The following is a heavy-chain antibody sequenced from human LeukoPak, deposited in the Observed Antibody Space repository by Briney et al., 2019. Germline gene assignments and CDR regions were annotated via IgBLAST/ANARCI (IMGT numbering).Heavy chain of an antibody. Sequence: GGSLRLPCVASGFSFSTSLMGWVRQAPGKGLEWVSAISGGGETTYYADSVKGRFTISRDNSESTLYLRMDSLGADDTAVYYCAKVREAWDYWGQGTQVTVSS. V-gene: IGHV3-23*01. CDR1: GFSFSTSL. D-gene: IGHD5-24*01. CDR2: ISGGGETT. J-gene: IGHJ4*02. CDR3: AKVREAWDY.